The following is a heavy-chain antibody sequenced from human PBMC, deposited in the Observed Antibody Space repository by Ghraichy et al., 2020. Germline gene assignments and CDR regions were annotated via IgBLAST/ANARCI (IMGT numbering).Heavy chain of an antibody. Sequence: SETLSLTCTVSGGSINNHFWTWIRQPPGKGLECIGYMSYGGSTRYNPTLKSRVTMSLDTSTNQFSLNLRSVIAADAAVYYCAREAIPVDASREYYGSGGYFYYGIDVWGQGITVTVSS. J-gene: IGHJ6*02. CDR1: GGSINNHF. CDR3: AREAIPVDASREYYGSGGYFYYGIDV. V-gene: IGHV4-59*11. D-gene: IGHD2/OR15-2a*01. CDR2: MSYGGST.